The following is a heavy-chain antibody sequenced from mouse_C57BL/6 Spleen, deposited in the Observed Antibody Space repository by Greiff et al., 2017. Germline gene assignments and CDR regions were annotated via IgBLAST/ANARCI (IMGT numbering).Heavy chain of an antibody. CDR2: IWSGGST. V-gene: IGHV2-4*01. CDR1: GFSLTSYG. D-gene: IGHD2-5*01. Sequence: VQGVESGPGLVQPSQSLSITCTVSGFSLTSYGVHWVRQPPGKGLEWLGVIWSGGSTDYNAAFISRLSISKDNSKSQVFFKMNSLQADDTAIYYCAAAYYSKAWFAYWGQGTLVTVSA. CDR3: AAAYYSKAWFAY. J-gene: IGHJ3*01.